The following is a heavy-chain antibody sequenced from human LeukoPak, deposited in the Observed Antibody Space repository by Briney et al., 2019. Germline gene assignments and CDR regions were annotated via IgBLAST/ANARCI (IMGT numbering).Heavy chain of an antibody. V-gene: IGHV3-33*06. CDR1: GFTFSSYG. CDR3: AKDARKYQLRTPFDY. J-gene: IGHJ4*02. CDR2: IWYDGSNK. D-gene: IGHD2-2*01. Sequence: GRSLRLSCAASGFTFSSYGMHWVRQAPGKGLEWVAVIWYDGSNKYYADSVKGRFTISRDNSKNTLYLQMNSLRAEDTAVYYCAKDARKYQLRTPFDYWGQGTLVTVSS.